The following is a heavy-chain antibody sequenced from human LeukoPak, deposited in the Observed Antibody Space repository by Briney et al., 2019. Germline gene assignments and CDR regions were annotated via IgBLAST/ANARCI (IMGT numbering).Heavy chain of an antibody. CDR2: IYYSGST. CDR3: ARPRNIVGEFDP. Sequence: SGTLSLTCTVSGGSISSSSYYWGWIRQPPGKGLEWIGSIYYSGSTYYNPSLKSRVTISVDTSKNQFSLKLSSVTAADTAVYYCARPRNIVGEFDPWGQGTLVTVSS. V-gene: IGHV4-39*01. CDR1: GGSISSSSYY. J-gene: IGHJ5*02. D-gene: IGHD2-15*01.